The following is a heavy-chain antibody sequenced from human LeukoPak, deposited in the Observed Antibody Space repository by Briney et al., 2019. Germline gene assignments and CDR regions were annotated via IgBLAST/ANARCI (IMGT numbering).Heavy chain of an antibody. J-gene: IGHJ4*02. D-gene: IGHD3-9*01. V-gene: IGHV1-8*01. CDR3: ARDPGYAIYYFDY. Sequence: ASVKVSCKASGYTFTSYDINWVRQATGQGLEWMGWMNPNSGNTGYAQKFQGRVTMTRNTSISTAYMELSSLRAEDTAVYYCARDPGYAIYYFDYWGQGTLVTVSS. CDR2: MNPNSGNT. CDR1: GYTFTSYD.